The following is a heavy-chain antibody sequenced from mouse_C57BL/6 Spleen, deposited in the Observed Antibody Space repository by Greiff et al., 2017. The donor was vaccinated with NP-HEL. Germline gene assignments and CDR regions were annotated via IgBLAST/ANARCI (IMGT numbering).Heavy chain of an antibody. CDR2: ISSGGDYI. J-gene: IGHJ4*01. V-gene: IGHV5-9-1*02. D-gene: IGHD2-5*01. Sequence: DVMLVESGKGLVKPGGSLKLSCAASGFTFSSYAMSWVRQTPEKRLEWVAYISSGGDYIYYADTVKGRFTISRDNARNTLYLQMSSLKSEDTAMYYCTREGVSNYLDYWGQGTSVTVSS. CDR1: GFTFSSYA. CDR3: TREGVSNYLDY.